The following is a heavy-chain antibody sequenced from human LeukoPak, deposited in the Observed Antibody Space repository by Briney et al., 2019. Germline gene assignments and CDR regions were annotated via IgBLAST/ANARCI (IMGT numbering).Heavy chain of an antibody. V-gene: IGHV3-33*06. CDR3: VKERGPFDGFDI. CDR2: IWSDGNNR. J-gene: IGHJ3*02. Sequence: PGGSLRLSCAASGFTFSNYGMHWVRQAPGKGLEWVAVIWSDGNNRYYADSVKGRFISSRDNSKNTLSLRMNSLRAEDTAVYYCVKERGPFDGFDIWGQGTMVTVFS. CDR1: GFTFSNYG.